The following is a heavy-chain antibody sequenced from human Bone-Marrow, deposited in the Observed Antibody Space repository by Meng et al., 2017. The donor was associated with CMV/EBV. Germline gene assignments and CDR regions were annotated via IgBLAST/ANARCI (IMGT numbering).Heavy chain of an antibody. CDR3: ARDPGGYSIKGGWIDS. CDR1: GFSLSGYW. J-gene: IGHJ5*01. Sequence: GESLKISCAASGFSLSGYWMHWVRQAPGKGLVWVSRIHSDGTGTSYADSVKGRFTISRDNAQNTLYLQINSLRAEDTAVYYCARDPGGYSIKGGWIDSWGQGTLVTVSS. CDR2: IHSDGTGT. D-gene: IGHD3-3*02. V-gene: IGHV3-74*01.